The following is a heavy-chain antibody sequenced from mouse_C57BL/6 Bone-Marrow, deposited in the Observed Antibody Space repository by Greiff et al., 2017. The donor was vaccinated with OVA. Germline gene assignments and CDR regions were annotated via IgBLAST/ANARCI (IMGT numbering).Heavy chain of an antibody. CDR3: ARYEGWFAY. D-gene: IGHD2-3*01. CDR2: IHPRSGNT. CDR1: GYTFTSYG. V-gene: IGHV1-81*01. Sequence: QVQLQQSGAELARPGASVKLSCKASGYTFTSYGISWVKQRTGQGLEWIGEIHPRSGNTYYNEKFKGKATLTADKSSSTAYMELRSLTSEDSAVYFCARYEGWFAYWGQGTLVTVSA. J-gene: IGHJ3*01.